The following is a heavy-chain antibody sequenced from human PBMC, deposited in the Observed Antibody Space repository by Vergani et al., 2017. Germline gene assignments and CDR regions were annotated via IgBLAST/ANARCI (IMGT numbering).Heavy chain of an antibody. CDR1: GFSLSTSGVG. CDR2: IYWDDDK. V-gene: IGHV2-5*02. D-gene: IGHD3-10*01. CDR3: ALRGAPHYYMDV. Sequence: QITLKESGPTLVKPTQTLTLTCTFSGFSLSTSGVGVGWIRQPPGKALEWLALIYWDDDKRYSPSLKSRLTITKDTSKKQVVLTMTNMDPVDTATYYCALRGAPHYYMDVWGKGTTVTVSS. J-gene: IGHJ6*03.